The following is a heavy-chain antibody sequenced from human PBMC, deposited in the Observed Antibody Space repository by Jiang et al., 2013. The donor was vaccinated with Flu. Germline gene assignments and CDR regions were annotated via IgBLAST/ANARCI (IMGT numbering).Heavy chain of an antibody. V-gene: IGHV3-48*01. J-gene: IGHJ4*01. CDR2: ISTTFSAV. D-gene: IGHD3-16*01. CDR3: ARDLWGGAAIFDY. Sequence: VQLVESGGNLVQPGGSLRLSCTASGFTFSAYNMNWVRQAPGKGLEWVSSISTTFSAVSYAESVEGRFTVSRDNARNSLYLQMHGLRADDTAVYYCARDLWGGAAIFDYWG. CDR1: GFTFSAYN.